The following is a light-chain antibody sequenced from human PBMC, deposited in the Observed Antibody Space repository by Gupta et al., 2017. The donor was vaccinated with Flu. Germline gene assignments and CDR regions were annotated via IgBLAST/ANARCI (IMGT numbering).Light chain of an antibody. CDR1: SSDVGAYKH. J-gene: IGLJ1*01. CDR3: NPYTNSVTFV. V-gene: IGLV2-14*01. Sequence: TSSDVGAYKHVSWYQQHPGKAPKLLIYEVSNRPSGVSNRFSGSKSGNTASLTISGLQAEDEADYYCNPYTNSVTFVFGTGTKVTVL. CDR2: EVS.